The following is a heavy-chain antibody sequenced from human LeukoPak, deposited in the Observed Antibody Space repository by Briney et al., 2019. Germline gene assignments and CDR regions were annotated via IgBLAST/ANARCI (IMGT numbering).Heavy chain of an antibody. V-gene: IGHV4-59*01. CDR1: GGSISSYY. CDR3: ARGLDWNPGGDAFDI. D-gene: IGHD1-1*01. CDR2: IYYSGST. Sequence: SETLSLTCTVSGGSISSYYWSWIRQPPGKGLEWIGYIYYSGSTNYNPSLKSRVTISVDTSKNQFSLKLSSVTAADTAVYYCARGLDWNPGGDAFDIWGQGTMVTVSS. J-gene: IGHJ3*02.